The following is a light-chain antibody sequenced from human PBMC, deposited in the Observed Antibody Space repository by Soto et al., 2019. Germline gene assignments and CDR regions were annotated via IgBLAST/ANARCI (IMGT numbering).Light chain of an antibody. CDR2: EVT. V-gene: IGLV2-23*02. Sequence: QSALAQPASVSGSPGQSITISCTGTSSDVGSYNLVSWYQQHPGKAPKLIIYEVTERPSGVSNRLSGSKSGNTASLTISGLQAEDEADYYCCSYAGSSIPVVFGEGTKLTVL. CDR3: CSYAGSSIPVV. J-gene: IGLJ2*01. CDR1: SSDVGSYNL.